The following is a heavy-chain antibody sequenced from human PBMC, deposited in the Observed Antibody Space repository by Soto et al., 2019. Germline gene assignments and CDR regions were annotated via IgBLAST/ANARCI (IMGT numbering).Heavy chain of an antibody. J-gene: IGHJ5*02. CDR1: GGSITSGGYY. V-gene: IGHV4-31*03. CDR3: ARGSPSTYGRVNWFEP. Sequence: QVQLQESGPGLPKPSQTLSLTCTVSGGSITSGGYYWSWIRQHPGKGLEWIGYIYSSGSTYYNPCLKSRVTITENTSKNQFSLELSSVTAADTAVYHCARGSPSTYGRVNWFEPWGQGTLVAVSS. CDR2: IYSSGST. D-gene: IGHD3-16*01.